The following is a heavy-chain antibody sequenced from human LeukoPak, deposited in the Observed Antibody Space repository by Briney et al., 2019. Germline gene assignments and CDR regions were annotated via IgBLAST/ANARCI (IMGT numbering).Heavy chain of an antibody. CDR3: ARDLYRIVVVPHYFDY. D-gene: IGHD3-22*01. Sequence: GGSLRLSCAASGFTFSSYAVSWVRQAPGKGLEWVANIQQDGSDKYYVDSVKGRFTISRDNAKNSLYLQMNSLRAEDTAVYYCARDLYRIVVVPHYFDYWGQGTLVTVSS. CDR2: IQQDGSDK. CDR1: GFTFSSYA. V-gene: IGHV3-7*01. J-gene: IGHJ4*02.